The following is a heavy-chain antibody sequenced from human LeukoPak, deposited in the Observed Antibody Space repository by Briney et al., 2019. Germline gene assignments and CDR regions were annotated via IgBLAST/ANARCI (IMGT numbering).Heavy chain of an antibody. CDR1: GGSISSGGYY. CDR3: ARADSSGYYGGLFDY. J-gene: IGHJ4*02. Sequence: PQTLSLTCTVSGGSISSGGYYWSWIRQHPGKGLEWIGYIYYSGSTYYNPSLKSRVTISVGTSKNQFSLKLSSVTAADTAVYYCARADSSGYYGGLFDYWGQGTLVTVSS. CDR2: IYYSGST. D-gene: IGHD3-22*01. V-gene: IGHV4-31*03.